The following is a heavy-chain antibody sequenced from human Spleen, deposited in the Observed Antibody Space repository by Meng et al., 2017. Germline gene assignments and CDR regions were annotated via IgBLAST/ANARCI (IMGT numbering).Heavy chain of an antibody. CDR1: GYTFIDAY. Sequence: QGQLGQFGAEVKKPGASVTLSCRASGYTFIDAYVHWVRQAPGQGLEWMGRIIPSSGDANSAQKFLGRVTLTWDTSISTAYMELSSLRSDDTAIYYCARDGGNYDFDYWGQGTLVTVSS. CDR3: ARDGGNYDFDY. CDR2: IIPSSGDA. V-gene: IGHV1-2*06. D-gene: IGHD1-7*01. J-gene: IGHJ4*02.